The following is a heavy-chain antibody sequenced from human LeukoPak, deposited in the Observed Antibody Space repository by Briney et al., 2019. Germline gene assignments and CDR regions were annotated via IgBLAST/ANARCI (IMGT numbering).Heavy chain of an antibody. J-gene: IGHJ3*02. Sequence: GASVKVSCKASGGTFSSYAISWVRQAPGQGLEWMGGIIPIFGTANYAQKFQGRVTITADESTNTAYMELSSLRSEDTAVYYCVRDQGSSGYYSDDDDAFDIWGQGTMVTVSS. CDR2: IIPIFGTA. CDR1: GGTFSSYA. CDR3: VRDQGSSGYYSDDDDAFDI. V-gene: IGHV1-69*13. D-gene: IGHD3-22*01.